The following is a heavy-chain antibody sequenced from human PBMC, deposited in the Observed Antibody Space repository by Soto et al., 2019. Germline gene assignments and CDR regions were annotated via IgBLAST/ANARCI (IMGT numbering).Heavy chain of an antibody. CDR1: GYTLTELS. Sequence: ASVKVSCKVSGYTLTELSMHWARQAPGKGLEWMGGFDPEDGETIYAQKFQGRVTMTEDTSTDTAYMELSSLRSEDTAVYYCATVQYSSHPAQIDPWGQGTLVTVSS. V-gene: IGHV1-24*01. D-gene: IGHD6-6*01. CDR3: ATVQYSSHPAQIDP. CDR2: FDPEDGET. J-gene: IGHJ5*02.